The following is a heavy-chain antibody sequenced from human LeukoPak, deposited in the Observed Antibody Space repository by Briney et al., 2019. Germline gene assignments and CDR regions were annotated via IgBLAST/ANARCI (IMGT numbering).Heavy chain of an antibody. CDR3: ARVGAGVYGDYVFSVTGNNWFDP. Sequence: GGSLRLSCAASGFTVSSNYMSWVRQAPGKGLEWVSVIYSGGSTYYADSVKGRFTISRDNSKNTLYLQMNSLRAEDTAVYYCARVGAGVYGDYVFSVTGNNWFDPWGQGTLVTVSS. D-gene: IGHD4-17*01. CDR1: GFTVSSNY. V-gene: IGHV3-66*01. CDR2: IYSGGST. J-gene: IGHJ5*02.